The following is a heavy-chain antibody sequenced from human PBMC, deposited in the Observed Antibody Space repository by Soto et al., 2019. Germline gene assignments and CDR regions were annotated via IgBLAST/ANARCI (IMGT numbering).Heavy chain of an antibody. CDR3: ARSYYDSTGFAVDP. V-gene: IGHV4-4*09. CDR2: IFHTGST. Sequence: SETLSLTCTVSRVSMSDYFWSWIRQPPGKGLEWIGYIFHTGSTNYNPSHKSRVTISLDTSKKQFSMKVTSVTAADTAVYYCARSYYDSTGFAVDPWGQGTLVTVSS. CDR1: RVSMSDYF. J-gene: IGHJ5*02. D-gene: IGHD3-22*01.